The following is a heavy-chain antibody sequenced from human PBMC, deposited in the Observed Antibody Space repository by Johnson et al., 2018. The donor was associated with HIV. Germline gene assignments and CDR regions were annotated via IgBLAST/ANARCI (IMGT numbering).Heavy chain of an antibody. CDR1: GFTVSGSA. D-gene: IGHD2-21*02. CDR2: IKQDGSEK. CDR3: ARDADSDAFDI. J-gene: IGHJ3*02. Sequence: EVQLVESGGGLVQPGGSLKLSCAASGFTVSGSAMHWVRQASGKGLEWVANIKQDGSEKYYVDSVKGRFTISRDNAKNSLYLQMNSLRAEDTAVYYCARDADSDAFDIWGQGTLVTVSS. V-gene: IGHV3-7*01.